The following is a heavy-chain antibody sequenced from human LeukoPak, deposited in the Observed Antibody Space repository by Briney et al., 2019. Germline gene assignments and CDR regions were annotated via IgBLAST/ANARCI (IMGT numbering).Heavy chain of an antibody. CDR1: GYTLTELS. J-gene: IGHJ3*02. D-gene: IGHD3-10*01. CDR3: AAMVRGVHDAFDI. Sequence: ASVKVSCKVSGYTLTELSMHWVRQAPGKGLEWMGGFGPEDGETIYAQKFQGRVTMTEDTSTDTAYMELSSLRSEDTAVYYCAAMVRGVHDAFDIWGQGTMVTVSS. CDR2: FGPEDGET. V-gene: IGHV1-24*01.